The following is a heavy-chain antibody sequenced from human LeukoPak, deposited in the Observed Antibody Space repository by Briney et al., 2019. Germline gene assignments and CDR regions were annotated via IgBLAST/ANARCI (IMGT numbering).Heavy chain of an antibody. CDR3: ARETYTSTWYHDAFDI. CDR1: GGSFSGYY. D-gene: IGHD6-13*01. Sequence: SETLSLTCAVYGGSFSGYYWSWIRQPPGKGLEWIGYIYYSGTTNYNPSLKSRVTISVDTSKNQFSLRLSSVTAADTAFYYCARETYTSTWYHDAFDIWGQGTMVTVSS. CDR2: IYYSGTT. V-gene: IGHV4-59*01. J-gene: IGHJ3*02.